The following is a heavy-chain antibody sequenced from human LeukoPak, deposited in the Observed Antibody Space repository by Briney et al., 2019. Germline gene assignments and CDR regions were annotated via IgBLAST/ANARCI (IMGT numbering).Heavy chain of an antibody. J-gene: IGHJ4*02. CDR2: ISWNGGSV. V-gene: IGHV3-9*01. CDR3: AKDLSASSGYGSFDY. CDR1: GFAFEHQA. Sequence: SLRLSCAASGFAFEHQAMHWVRQVPGKGLEWVSSISWNGGSVAQAGSVEGRFTISRDNAKNSLYLQMNSLRVEDTALYYCAKDLSASSGYGSFDYWGQGIMVTVSS. D-gene: IGHD3-22*01.